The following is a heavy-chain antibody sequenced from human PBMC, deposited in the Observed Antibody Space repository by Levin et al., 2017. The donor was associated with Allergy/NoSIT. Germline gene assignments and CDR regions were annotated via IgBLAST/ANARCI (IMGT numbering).Heavy chain of an antibody. Sequence: SQTLSLTCTVSGGSIRSSSYYWGWIRQPPGKGLEWIGSIYYSGSTYYNPSLKSRVTISVDTSKNQFSLKLSSVTAADTAVYYCARQDTAMAPIDIWGQGTMVTVSS. J-gene: IGHJ3*02. V-gene: IGHV4-39*01. CDR2: IYYSGST. D-gene: IGHD5-18*01. CDR1: GGSIRSSSYY. CDR3: ARQDTAMAPIDI.